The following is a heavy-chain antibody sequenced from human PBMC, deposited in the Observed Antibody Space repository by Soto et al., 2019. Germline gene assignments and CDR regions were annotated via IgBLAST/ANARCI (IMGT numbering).Heavy chain of an antibody. CDR1: GYSFSSYW. D-gene: IGHD2-2*01. CDR2: IYPGDSGT. CDR3: ARHAPCSSTSCYDNWFDP. J-gene: IGHJ5*02. Sequence: PGESLKISCKGSGYSFSSYWIGWVRQMPGKGLEWMGIIYPGDSGTRYSPSFQGQVTISADKSISTAYLQWSSLKASDTAMYYCARHAPCSSTSCYDNWFDPWGQGTLVTVSS. V-gene: IGHV5-51*01.